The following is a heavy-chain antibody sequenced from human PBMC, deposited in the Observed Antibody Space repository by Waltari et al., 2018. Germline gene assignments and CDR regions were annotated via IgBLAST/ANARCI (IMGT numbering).Heavy chain of an antibody. CDR2: IIPIFGTA. J-gene: IGHJ6*03. Sequence: QVQLVQSGAEVKKPGSSVKVSCKASGGTFSSYAISGVRQAPGKGLEWMGGIIPIFGTANYAQKFQGRVPITADESTSTAYMGLSSLRSEDTAVYYCASCGNGEDYMDVWGKGTTVTVSS. D-gene: IGHD2-8*01. CDR1: GGTFSSYA. CDR3: ASCGNGEDYMDV. V-gene: IGHV1-69*01.